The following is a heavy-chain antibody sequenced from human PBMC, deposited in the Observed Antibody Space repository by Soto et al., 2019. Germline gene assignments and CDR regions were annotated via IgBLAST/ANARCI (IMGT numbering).Heavy chain of an antibody. V-gene: IGHV1-18*01. D-gene: IGHD4-17*01. CDR3: ARVATVTTSYYYYYYMDV. J-gene: IGHJ6*03. Sequence: QVQLVQSGAEVKKPGASVKVSCKASGYTFTSYGISWVRQAPGQGLEWMGWISAYNGNTNYAQKLQGRVTMTTDTSTSTDYMELRSLSSDDTAVYYCARVATVTTSYYYYYYMDVWGKGTTVTVSS. CDR1: GYTFTSYG. CDR2: ISAYNGNT.